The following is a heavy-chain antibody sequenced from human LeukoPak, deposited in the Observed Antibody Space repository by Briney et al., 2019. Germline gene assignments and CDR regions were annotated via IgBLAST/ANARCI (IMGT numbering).Heavy chain of an antibody. CDR1: GFTFSSYS. V-gene: IGHV3-21*01. CDR2: ISSSSSYI. CDR3: ASGRGDYYDSSGYYSY. Sequence: KPGGSLRLSCAASGFTFSSYSMNWVRQAPGKGLEWVSSISSSSSYIYYADSVKGRFTISRDNAKNSLYLQMNSLRAEDTAVYYCASGRGDYYDSSGYYSYWGQGTLVTVSS. D-gene: IGHD3-22*01. J-gene: IGHJ4*02.